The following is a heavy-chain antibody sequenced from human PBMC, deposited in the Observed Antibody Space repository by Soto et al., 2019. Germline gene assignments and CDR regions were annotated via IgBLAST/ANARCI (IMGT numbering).Heavy chain of an antibody. CDR3: ARTSKYCSSTSCYRVVDY. CDR1: GGSISSGGYY. Sequence: LSLTCTVSGGSISSGGYYWSWIRQHPGRGLEWIGYIYYSGSTYYNPSLKSRVTISVDTSKNQFSLKLSSVTAADTAVYYCARTSKYCSSTSCYRVVDYWGQGTLVTVSS. CDR2: IYYSGST. J-gene: IGHJ4*02. D-gene: IGHD2-2*02. V-gene: IGHV4-31*03.